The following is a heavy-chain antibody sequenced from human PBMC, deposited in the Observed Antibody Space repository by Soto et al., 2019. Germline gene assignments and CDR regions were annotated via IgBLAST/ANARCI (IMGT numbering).Heavy chain of an antibody. Sequence: QVQLVQSGAEVKRPGSSLIVSCKASGGTSKMYSISWVRQAPGQGLEWMGGIIPIYGLTNYAQKFQGRVTINADESTSTVYMQLSSLRSEDTAIYDCTVGLDFANSWRWFEPWGQGTLVTVSA. CDR1: GGTSKMYS. D-gene: IGHD1-26*01. CDR2: IIPIYGLT. J-gene: IGHJ5*02. CDR3: TVGLDFANSWRWFEP. V-gene: IGHV1-69*01.